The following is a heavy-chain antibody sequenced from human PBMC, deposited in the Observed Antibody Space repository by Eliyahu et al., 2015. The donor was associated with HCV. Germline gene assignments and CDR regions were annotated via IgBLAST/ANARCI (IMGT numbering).Heavy chain of an antibody. Sequence: QVQLQESGPGLVKPSETLSLTCTVSGGSISGYYWTWIRQPPGKGLEWIGYIYYSGTTNYSPSLKSRLTISLDTSKNQFSLKLTSVTAADTAVYYCARGGWSPDYWGQGILVTASS. V-gene: IGHV4-59*01. CDR2: IYYSGTT. CDR1: GGSISGYY. J-gene: IGHJ4*02. CDR3: ARGGWSPDY.